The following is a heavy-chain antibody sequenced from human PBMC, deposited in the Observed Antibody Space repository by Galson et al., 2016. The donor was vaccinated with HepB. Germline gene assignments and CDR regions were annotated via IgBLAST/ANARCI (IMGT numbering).Heavy chain of an antibody. V-gene: IGHV3-33*01. CDR1: GFTFSSYG. CDR2: IWYDGSNK. Sequence: SLRLSCAASGFTFSSYGMHWVRQAPGKGLEWVAVIWYDGSNKYYADSVKGRFTISGDNSKNTLYLQMNSLRAEDTAVYYCARDLVGVMYYFDYWGQGTLVTVSS. D-gene: IGHD3-22*01. J-gene: IGHJ4*02. CDR3: ARDLVGVMYYFDY.